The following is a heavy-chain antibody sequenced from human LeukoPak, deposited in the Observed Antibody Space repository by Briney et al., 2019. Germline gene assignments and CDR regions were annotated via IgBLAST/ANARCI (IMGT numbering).Heavy chain of an antibody. V-gene: IGHV3-72*01. D-gene: IGHD6-13*01. CDR2: IRNKANSYTT. CDR3: ARSSSSWYPLFDY. CDR1: GFNFRDHW. J-gene: IGHJ4*01. Sequence: GGSLRLSCAVSGFNFRDHWMDWVSQAPEKGLEWVGRIRNKANSYTTEYAASVKGRFTVSRDDSETSLYLQMNSLRTEDTAVYYCARSSSSWYPLFDYWGHGTLVTVSS.